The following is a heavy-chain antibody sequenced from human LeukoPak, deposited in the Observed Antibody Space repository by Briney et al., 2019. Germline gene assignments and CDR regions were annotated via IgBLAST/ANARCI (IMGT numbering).Heavy chain of an antibody. D-gene: IGHD3-22*01. CDR3: ARVQSLIVVAKDAFDI. CDR1: GYTFTSYG. J-gene: IGHJ3*02. Sequence: GASVKVSCKASGYTFTSYGISWVRQAPGQGLEWMGWISAYNGNTNYAQKLQGRVTMTTDTSTSTAYMELRSLRSDDTAVYYCARVQSLIVVAKDAFDIWGQGTMVTVSS. V-gene: IGHV1-18*01. CDR2: ISAYNGNT.